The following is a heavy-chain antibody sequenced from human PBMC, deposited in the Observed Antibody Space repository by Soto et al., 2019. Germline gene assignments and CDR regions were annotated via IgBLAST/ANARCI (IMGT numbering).Heavy chain of an antibody. J-gene: IGHJ4*02. CDR3: VSQRTTVPTQAYFDY. V-gene: IGHV4-39*01. CDR1: GHSISSGFYY. Sequence: PSETLSLTCAVSGHSISSGFYYWGWIRQPPGKGLEWIGSVYYRGRSYSKSSVQSRVTISVGTSKNRFSLSLNSVTASDTAVYFCVSQRTTVPTQAYFDYWGPGALVTV. CDR2: VYYRGRS. D-gene: IGHD4-17*01.